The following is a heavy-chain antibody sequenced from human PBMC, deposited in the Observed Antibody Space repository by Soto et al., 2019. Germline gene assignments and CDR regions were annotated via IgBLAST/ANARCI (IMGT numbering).Heavy chain of an antibody. V-gene: IGHV4-30-4*02. CDR3: ARDRNPYGYYYYYGMDV. CDR2: IYYSGST. D-gene: IGHD2-21*01. J-gene: IGHJ6*02. Sequence: SETLSLTCTVSGGSISSGDYYWSWIRQPPGKGLEWIGYIYYSGSTYYNPSLKSRVTISVDTSKNQFSLKLSSVTAADTAVYYCARDRNPYGYYYYYGMDVSGQGTKVTVS. CDR1: GGSISSGDYY.